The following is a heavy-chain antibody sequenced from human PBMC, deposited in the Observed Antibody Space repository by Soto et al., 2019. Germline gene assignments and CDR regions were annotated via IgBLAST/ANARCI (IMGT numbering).Heavy chain of an antibody. CDR1: GFTFSSYA. J-gene: IGHJ5*02. Sequence: PGGSLRLSCAASGFTFSSYAVSWVRQAPGKGLEWVSAISGSGGSTYYADSVKGRFTISRDNSKNTLYLQMNSLRAEDTALYYCAKTKLRFLEWLSLPPWGQGTLVTVSS. V-gene: IGHV3-23*01. D-gene: IGHD3-3*01. CDR3: AKTKLRFLEWLSLPP. CDR2: ISGSGGST.